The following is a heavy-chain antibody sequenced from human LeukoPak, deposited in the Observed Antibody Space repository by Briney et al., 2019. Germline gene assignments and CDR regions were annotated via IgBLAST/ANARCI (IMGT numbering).Heavy chain of an antibody. CDR1: GFTFSNYE. CDR2: ISNGGSTI. D-gene: IGHD1-26*01. J-gene: IGHJ4*02. CDR3: ARLPYSGSYYDY. Sequence: PGGSLRLSCAASGFTFSNYEMNWVRQAPGKGLEWVSYISNGGSTIYYAGSVKGRFTISRDNAKNSLYLQMNSLRAEDTALYYCARLPYSGSYYDYWGQGTLVTVSS. V-gene: IGHV3-48*03.